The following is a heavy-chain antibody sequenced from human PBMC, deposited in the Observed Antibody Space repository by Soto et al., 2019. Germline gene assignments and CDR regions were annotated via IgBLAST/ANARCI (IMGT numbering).Heavy chain of an antibody. CDR1: GHTFTGHH. J-gene: IGHJ4*02. CDR3: ALEPTGTAGFDF. Sequence: QVQMVQSGAEVKKPGASVKVSCKASGHTFTGHHMHWVRQAPGQGLEWMGLIDLDIGDTKYAQKFQGRVTSTSDTSITTGYMELRGLGSDDTGVYYCALEPTGTAGFDFWGQGTLGTVSS. D-gene: IGHD2-21*02. V-gene: IGHV1-2*02. CDR2: IDLDIGDT.